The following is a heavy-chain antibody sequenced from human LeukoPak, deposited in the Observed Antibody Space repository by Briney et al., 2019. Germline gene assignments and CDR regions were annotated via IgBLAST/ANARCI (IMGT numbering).Heavy chain of an antibody. CDR3: ARDDIAASLSSY. Sequence: SVKASCKASGGTFSSYAISWVRQAPGQGLEWMGRIIPIFGTANYAQKFQGRVTITTDESTSTAYMELSSLRSEDTAVYYCARDDIAASLSSYWGQGTLVTVSS. CDR1: GGTFSSYA. J-gene: IGHJ4*02. CDR2: IIPIFGTA. V-gene: IGHV1-69*05. D-gene: IGHD6-6*01.